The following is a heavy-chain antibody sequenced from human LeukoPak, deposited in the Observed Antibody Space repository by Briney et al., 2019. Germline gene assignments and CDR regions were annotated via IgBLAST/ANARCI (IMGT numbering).Heavy chain of an antibody. Sequence: SETLSLTCTVSGGSISSYYWSWIRQPPGKGLEWIGYIYYSGSTNYNPSLKSRVTISVDTSKNQFSLKLGSVTAADTAVYYCARDSNYDYVWGSYLYGMDVWGQGTTVTVSS. D-gene: IGHD3-16*02. CDR3: ARDSNYDYVWGSYLYGMDV. CDR2: IYYSGST. V-gene: IGHV4-59*01. J-gene: IGHJ6*02. CDR1: GGSISSYY.